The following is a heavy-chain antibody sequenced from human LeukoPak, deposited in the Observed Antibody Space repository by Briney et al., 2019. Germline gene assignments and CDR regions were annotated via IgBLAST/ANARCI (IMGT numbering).Heavy chain of an antibody. CDR1: GFTFNSYS. J-gene: IGHJ4*02. D-gene: IGHD5-18*01. CDR3: ARASGDIVETATMGSY. CDR2: IRSSSSSI. Sequence: GGSLRLSCPASGFTFNSYSMNWVRQAPGKGLEWVSSIRSSSSSIYYADSVKGRFTISRDNAKNSLYLQMNSLRAEDTAVYYCARASGDIVETATMGSYWGQGTLVTVSS. V-gene: IGHV3-21*01.